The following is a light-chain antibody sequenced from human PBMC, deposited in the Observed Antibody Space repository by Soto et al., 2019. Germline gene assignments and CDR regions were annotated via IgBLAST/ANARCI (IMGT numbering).Light chain of an antibody. V-gene: IGKV3-11*01. J-gene: IGKJ2*01. CDR3: QQRSNWPST. CDR2: DVS. Sequence: EIVLTQSPATLSLFPGERATLSCRASQSVSRDLAWYQQKPGQAPRLLIYDVSNRATGIPARFSGSGSGTDFTITISSLEHEAFAVYYCQQRSNWPSTFGQGTKLEIK. CDR1: QSVSRD.